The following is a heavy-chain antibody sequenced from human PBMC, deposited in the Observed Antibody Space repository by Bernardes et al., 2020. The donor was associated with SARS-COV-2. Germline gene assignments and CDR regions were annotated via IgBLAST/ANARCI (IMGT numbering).Heavy chain of an antibody. Sequence: GWSLRLSCIASGFTFSSHAMHWVRQVPGKGLKYVAGISSGGVSTTYADSVKGRVTISRENFKNTLYLQMGGLRPEDMGVYYCARADFSGWDPDYGLDVWGQGTTVTVSS. D-gene: IGHD6-19*01. CDR3: ARADFSGWDPDYGLDV. CDR1: GFTFSSHA. J-gene: IGHJ6*02. V-gene: IGHV3-64*02. CDR2: ISSGGVST.